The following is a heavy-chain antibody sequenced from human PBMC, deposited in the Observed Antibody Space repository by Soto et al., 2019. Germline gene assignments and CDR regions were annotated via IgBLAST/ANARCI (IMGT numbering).Heavy chain of an antibody. J-gene: IGHJ4*02. V-gene: IGHV2-5*02. Sequence: QITLQESGPTLVKPTQTLTLTCTFSGFSLSTAGMGVAWFRQPPGKALEWLALIYWDDDKPYSPSLKSRLTITKDTSKNQVVLNITNMDPVDTATYYCARRRIAFGQIFEYWSQGTLVNVSS. CDR3: ARRRIAFGQIFEY. D-gene: IGHD3-10*01. CDR2: IYWDDDK. CDR1: GFSLSTAGMG.